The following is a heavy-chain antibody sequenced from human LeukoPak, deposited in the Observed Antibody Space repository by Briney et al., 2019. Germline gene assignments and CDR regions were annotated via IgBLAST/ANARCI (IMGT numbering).Heavy chain of an antibody. Sequence: ASVKVSCKASGYTFTNYAMNWVRQAPGQGLEWMGWINTNTGNPTYVQGFTGRFVFSLDTSVSTAYLQISSLEAEDTAVYYCARARNYDFWSGGIDPWGQGTLVSVSS. CDR2: INTNTGNP. D-gene: IGHD3-3*01. CDR1: GYTFTNYA. V-gene: IGHV7-4-1*02. CDR3: ARARNYDFWSGGIDP. J-gene: IGHJ5*02.